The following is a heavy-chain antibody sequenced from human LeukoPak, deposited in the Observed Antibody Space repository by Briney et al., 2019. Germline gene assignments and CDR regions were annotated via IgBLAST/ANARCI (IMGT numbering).Heavy chain of an antibody. CDR1: GFTFSNYW. J-gene: IGHJ4*02. CDR2: IKQDGSEK. V-gene: IGHV3-7*05. D-gene: IGHD1-14*01. CDR3: ATDRREEPSNFDRNRFAY. Sequence: PGGSLRLSCAASGFTFSNYWMSWVRQAPGKGVEWVANIKQDGSEKNYLDSVKGRFTISRENAKNSLYLQMDNLRAEDTAVYYCATDRREEPSNFDRNRFAYWGQGTLVTVSS.